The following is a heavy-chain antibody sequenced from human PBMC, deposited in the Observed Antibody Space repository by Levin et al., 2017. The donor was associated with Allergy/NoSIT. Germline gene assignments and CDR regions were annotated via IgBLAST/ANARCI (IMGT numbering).Heavy chain of an antibody. V-gene: IGHV3-20*01. CDR1: GFTFKNYA. D-gene: IGHD4-17*01. CDR2: ISGNGGTT. CDR3: ARDTSYGSCDC. J-gene: IGHJ4*02. Sequence: GGSLRLSCAASGFTFKNYAMNWVRQAPGKGLEWVSGISGNGGTTYYADSVKGRFTISRDNAKNSLNLQVNSLRAEDTALYHCARDTSYGSCDCWGQGTLVTVSS.